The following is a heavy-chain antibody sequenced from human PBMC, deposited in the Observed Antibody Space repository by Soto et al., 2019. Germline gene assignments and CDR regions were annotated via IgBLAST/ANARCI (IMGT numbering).Heavy chain of an antibody. V-gene: IGHV3-30*18. CDR2: ISYDGSNK. CDR3: AKDSNPLGYYQGDAFDI. J-gene: IGHJ3*02. CDR1: GFTFSSYG. Sequence: QVQLVESGGGVVQPGRSLRLSCAASGFTFSSYGMHWVRQAPGKGLEWVAVISYDGSNKYYADSVKGRFTISRDNSKNTLYLQMNSLRAEDTAVYYCAKDSNPLGYYQGDAFDIWGQGTMVTVSS. D-gene: IGHD3-22*01.